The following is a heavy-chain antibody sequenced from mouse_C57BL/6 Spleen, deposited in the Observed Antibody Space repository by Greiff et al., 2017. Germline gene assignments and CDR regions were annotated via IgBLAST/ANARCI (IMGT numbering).Heavy chain of an antibody. D-gene: IGHD2-4*01. CDR3: SRFHYDYDDYAMDY. Sequence: VQLQESGAELARPGASVKLSCKASGYTFKSYGISWVKQSTGQGLEWIGEIYPRSGNTYYNEKFKGKATLTADKSSSTAYMELRSLTSEDSAVYFCSRFHYDYDDYAMDYWGQGTSVTVSS. CDR2: IYPRSGNT. J-gene: IGHJ4*01. CDR1: GYTFKSYG. V-gene: IGHV1-81*01.